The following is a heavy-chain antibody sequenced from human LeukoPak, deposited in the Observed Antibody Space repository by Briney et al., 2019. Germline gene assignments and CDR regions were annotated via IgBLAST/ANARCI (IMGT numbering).Heavy chain of an antibody. D-gene: IGHD6-6*01. J-gene: IGHJ4*02. CDR2: INHSGST. CDR3: ARAPLMAARPFDY. CDR1: GGSISSYY. Sequence: SETLSLTCTVFGGSISSYYWSWIRQPPGKGLEWIGEINHSGSTNYNPSLKSRVTISVDTSKNQFSLKLSSVTAADTAVYYCARAPLMAARPFDYWGQGTLVTVSS. V-gene: IGHV4-34*01.